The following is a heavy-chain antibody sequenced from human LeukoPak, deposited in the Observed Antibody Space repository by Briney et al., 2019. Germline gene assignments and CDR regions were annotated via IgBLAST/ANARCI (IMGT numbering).Heavy chain of an antibody. CDR2: ISGSGGTT. CDR3: AKEFSSSWYYYFDY. Sequence: TGGSLRLSCAASEFTFSSYAMSWVRQAPGKGLEWVSAISGSGGTTYYTDSVKGRFTISRDNSKNTLYLQMNSLRAEDTAVYYCAKEFSSSWYYYFDYWGQGTLVTVSS. D-gene: IGHD6-13*01. CDR1: EFTFSSYA. J-gene: IGHJ4*02. V-gene: IGHV3-23*01.